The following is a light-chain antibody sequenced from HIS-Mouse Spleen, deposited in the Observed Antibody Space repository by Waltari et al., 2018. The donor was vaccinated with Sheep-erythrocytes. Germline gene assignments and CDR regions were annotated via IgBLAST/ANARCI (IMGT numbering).Light chain of an antibody. CDR2: VDS. V-gene: IGLV3-21*02. CDR3: QVWDSSSDHPV. CDR1: NIGSKS. J-gene: IGLJ2*01. Sequence: SYVLTQPPSVSVAPGQTARITCGGNNIGSKSVHWYQQKPGQAPVLVVYVDSDRPSGSPERFSGSNAGNTATLTISRVEAGDEADYYCQVWDSSSDHPVFGGGTKLTVL.